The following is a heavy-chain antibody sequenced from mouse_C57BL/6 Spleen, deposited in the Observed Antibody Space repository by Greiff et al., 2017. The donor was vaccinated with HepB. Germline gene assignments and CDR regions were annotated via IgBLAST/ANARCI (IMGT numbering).Heavy chain of an antibody. J-gene: IGHJ4*01. V-gene: IGHV1-15*01. D-gene: IGHD2-2*01. CDR2: IDPETGGT. CDR3: TRLCLRRYAMDY. Sequence: QVQLKQSGAELVRPGASVTLSCKASGYTFTDYEMHWVKQTPVHGLEWIGAIDPETGGTAYNQKFKGKAILTADKSSSTAYMELRSLTSEDSAVYYCTRLCLRRYAMDYWGQGTSVTVSS. CDR1: GYTFTDYE.